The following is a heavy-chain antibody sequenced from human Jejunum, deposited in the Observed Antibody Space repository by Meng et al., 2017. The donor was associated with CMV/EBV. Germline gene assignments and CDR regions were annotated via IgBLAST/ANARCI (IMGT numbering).Heavy chain of an antibody. Sequence: LVRSCAASGFSVSSNYVSWVHQAPEKGLEWVSVIDLDGVTHDADSAKGRFTISKDNFKNMFYLQMNSLRTEDTAVYYCARGHSGDYWGQGTLVTVSS. J-gene: IGHJ4*02. V-gene: IGHV3-66*02. CDR1: GFSVSSNY. D-gene: IGHD5-18*01. CDR3: ARGHSGDY. CDR2: IDLDGVT.